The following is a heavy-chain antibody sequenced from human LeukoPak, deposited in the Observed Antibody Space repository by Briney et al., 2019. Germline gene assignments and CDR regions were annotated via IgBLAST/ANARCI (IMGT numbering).Heavy chain of an antibody. CDR2: ISWNSGSI. CDR3: AKVMGSGWSKTYYYYGVGV. J-gene: IGHJ6*02. D-gene: IGHD6-19*01. Sequence: GGSLRLSCAASGFTFDDYAMPWVRQAPGKGLEWVSGISWNSGSIGYADSVKGRFTISRDNAKNSLYLQMNSLRAEDTALYYCAKVMGSGWSKTYYYYGVGVWGQGTTVTVSS. CDR1: GFTFDDYA. V-gene: IGHV3-9*01.